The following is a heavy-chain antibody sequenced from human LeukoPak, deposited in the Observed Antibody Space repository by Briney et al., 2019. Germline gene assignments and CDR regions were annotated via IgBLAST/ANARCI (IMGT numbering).Heavy chain of an antibody. Sequence: GASVKVSCKVSGYTLTELSMHWVRQAPGQGLEWMGGIIPIFGTANYAQKFQGRVTITADESTSTAYMELSSLRSDDTAVYYCARDVGFGELLLVYWGQGTLVTVSS. CDR2: IIPIFGTA. D-gene: IGHD3-10*01. V-gene: IGHV1-69*13. CDR3: ARDVGFGELLLVY. J-gene: IGHJ4*02. CDR1: GYTLTELS.